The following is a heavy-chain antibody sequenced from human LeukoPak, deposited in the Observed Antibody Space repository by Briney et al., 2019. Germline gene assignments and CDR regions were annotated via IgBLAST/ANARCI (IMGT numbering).Heavy chain of an antibody. CDR2: IYPGDSDT. CDR3: ARARYCSGGSCYAEY. CDR1: GYSFTTYW. Sequence: KPGESLKISCKGSGYSFTTYWIGWVRQMPGKGLEWMGIIYPGDSDTRYSPSFQGQVTISADKTISTAYLQRSSLKASDTAMYYCARARYCSGGSCYAEYWGQGTLVTVSS. V-gene: IGHV5-51*01. D-gene: IGHD2-15*01. J-gene: IGHJ4*02.